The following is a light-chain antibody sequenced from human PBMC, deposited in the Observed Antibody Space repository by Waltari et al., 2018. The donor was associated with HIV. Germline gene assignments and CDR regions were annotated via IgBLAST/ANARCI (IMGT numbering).Light chain of an antibody. V-gene: IGKV1-9*01. CDR3: QQLHTFPLT. CDR2: DAS. J-gene: IGKJ4*01. Sequence: DIQLTQSPSFLSASVGDRVTVAYRASQDISDFLAWYQQKPGIAPRLLIYDASILYTGVPSRFRGSGSGTEFTLTISSLQPEDFASYYCQQLHTFPLTFGGGTKV. CDR1: QDISDF.